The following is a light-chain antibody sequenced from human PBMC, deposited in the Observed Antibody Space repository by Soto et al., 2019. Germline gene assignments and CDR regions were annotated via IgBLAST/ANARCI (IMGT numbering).Light chain of an antibody. CDR2: GAK. CDR1: QAISNY. Sequence: IQINQSPSVLSAHEHFRVPITCRASQAISNYLNWYQQKPGKAPNLLIFGAKTLESGVPSRFSGSGYGTEFTLTITTLQPEDVGIYYCQQCHATPLTFGQGTRLEIK. CDR3: QQCHATPLT. J-gene: IGKJ5*01. V-gene: IGKV1-39*01.